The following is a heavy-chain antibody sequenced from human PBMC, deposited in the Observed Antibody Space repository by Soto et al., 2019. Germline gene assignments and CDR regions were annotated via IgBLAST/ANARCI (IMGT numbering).Heavy chain of an antibody. Sequence: QVQLQESGPGLVKPSETLSLTCTVSGGSISSYYWSWIRQPPGKGLEWIGYIYYSGSTNHNPSLKSRVTISVDTSKNQFSLKLSSVTAADTAVYYCARETPVATRRLYYYYGMDVWGQGTTVTVSS. V-gene: IGHV4-59*01. CDR1: GGSISSYY. J-gene: IGHJ6*02. CDR2: IYYSGST. CDR3: ARETPVATRRLYYYYGMDV. D-gene: IGHD5-12*01.